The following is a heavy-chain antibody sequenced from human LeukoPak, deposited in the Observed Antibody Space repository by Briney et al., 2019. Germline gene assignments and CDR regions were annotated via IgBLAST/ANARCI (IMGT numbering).Heavy chain of an antibody. D-gene: IGHD6-19*01. Sequence: SETLSLTCTVSGDSISSSYWGWIRQPAGKGLEWIRRIHTSGSTYYSPSLKSRVTMSVDTSTNQFSLKLSSVTAADTAMYYCARVRLGRGLDYWGQGTLVTVSS. CDR2: IHTSGST. CDR3: ARVRLGRGLDY. J-gene: IGHJ4*02. CDR1: GDSISSSY. V-gene: IGHV4-4*07.